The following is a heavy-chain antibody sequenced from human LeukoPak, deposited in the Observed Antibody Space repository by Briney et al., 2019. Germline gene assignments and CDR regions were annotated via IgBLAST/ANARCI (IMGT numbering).Heavy chain of an antibody. D-gene: IGHD2-2*01. J-gene: IGHJ4*02. CDR3: ARDMVVVVPAAPDY. Sequence: PGGSLRLSCAASGFTFSSYAMHWVRQAPGKGLEWVAVISYDGSNKYYADSVKGRFTISRDNSKNTLYLQMNSLRAEDTAVYYCARDMVVVVPAAPDYWGQGTLVTVSS. CDR2: ISYDGSNK. V-gene: IGHV3-30-3*01. CDR1: GFTFSSYA.